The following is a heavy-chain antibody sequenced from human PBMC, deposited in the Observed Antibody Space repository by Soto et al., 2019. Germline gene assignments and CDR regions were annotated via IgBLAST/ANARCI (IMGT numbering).Heavy chain of an antibody. D-gene: IGHD2-2*02. CDR3: AKDRSRYCSSTSCYIRGGFDP. CDR2: IRGSGGST. J-gene: IGHJ5*02. V-gene: IGHV3-23*01. CDR1: GFTFSSYA. Sequence: GGSLRLSCAASGFTFSSYAMSWVRQAPGKGLEWVSAIRGSGGSTYYADSVKGRFTISRDNSKNTLYLQMNSLRAEDTAVYYCAKDRSRYCSSTSCYIRGGFDPWGQGTLVTVSS.